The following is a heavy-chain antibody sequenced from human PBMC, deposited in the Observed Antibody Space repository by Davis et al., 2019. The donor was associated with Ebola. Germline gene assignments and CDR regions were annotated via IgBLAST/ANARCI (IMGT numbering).Heavy chain of an antibody. CDR1: GFTFSSYW. D-gene: IGHD1-20*01. CDR2: IKQDGSEK. CDR3: ARGRDNWNYYYYGMDV. J-gene: IGHJ6*02. Sequence: GESLKISCAASGFTFSSYWMSWVRQAPGKGLEWVANIKQDGSEKYYVDSVKGRFTISRDNAKNSLYLQMNSLRAEDTAVYYCARGRDNWNYYYYGMDVWGQGTTVTVSS. V-gene: IGHV3-7*03.